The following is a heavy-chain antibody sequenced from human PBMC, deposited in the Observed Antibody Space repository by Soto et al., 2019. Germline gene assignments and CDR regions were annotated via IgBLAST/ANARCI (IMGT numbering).Heavy chain of an antibody. D-gene: IGHD2-21*02. Sequence: GGSLRLSCAASGFTFSSYSMNWVRQAPGKGLEWVSYISSSSSTIYYADSVKGRFTISRDNAKNSLYLQMNSLRAEDTAVYYCARETRGVTGVFQHWGQGTLVTVSS. J-gene: IGHJ1*01. V-gene: IGHV3-48*01. CDR2: ISSSSSTI. CDR1: GFTFSSYS. CDR3: ARETRGVTGVFQH.